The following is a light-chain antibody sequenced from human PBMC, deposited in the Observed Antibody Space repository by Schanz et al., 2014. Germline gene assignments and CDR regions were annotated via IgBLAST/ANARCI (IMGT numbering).Light chain of an antibody. V-gene: IGKV1-39*01. J-gene: IGKJ1*01. CDR1: QSISNK. CDR3: QQHYIPPMA. Sequence: DIQMTQSPSSLSASVGDRVTITCRARQSISNKLNWYQYKPGKAPELLIYDASSLQSGVPSRFSGSGSGTDFTLTISSLQPEDFATYFCQQHYIPPMAFGPGTKVEIK. CDR2: DAS.